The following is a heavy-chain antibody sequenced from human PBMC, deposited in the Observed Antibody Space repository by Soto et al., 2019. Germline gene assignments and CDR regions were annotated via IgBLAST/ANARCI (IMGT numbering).Heavy chain of an antibody. CDR1: NGSVSGYY. D-gene: IGHD2-15*01. CDR3: ARDPAGYYYFDY. V-gene: IGHV4-4*07. CDR2: IYTIGST. Sequence: SETLSLTCTVSNGSVSGYYWSWIRQPAGKGLEWIGRIYTIGSTSYNPSLKSRVSMSVDTSKNQFSLKVKSVTAADTAVYYCARDPAGYYYFDYWGQGALVTVSS. J-gene: IGHJ4*02.